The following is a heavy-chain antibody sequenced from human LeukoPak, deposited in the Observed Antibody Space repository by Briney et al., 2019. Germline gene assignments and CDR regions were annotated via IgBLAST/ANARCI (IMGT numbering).Heavy chain of an antibody. CDR2: IYYSGST. Sequence: SETLSLTCTVSGGSISSYYWSWIRQPPGKGLEWIGYIYYSGSTNYNPSLKSRVTISVDTSKNQFSLKLSSATAADTAVYYCARAAVPYYFDYWGQGTLVTVSS. J-gene: IGHJ4*02. D-gene: IGHD2-2*01. CDR3: ARAAVPYYFDY. CDR1: GGSISSYY. V-gene: IGHV4-59*01.